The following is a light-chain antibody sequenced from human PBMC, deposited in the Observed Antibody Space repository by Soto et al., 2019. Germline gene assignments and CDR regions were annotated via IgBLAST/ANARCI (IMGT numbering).Light chain of an antibody. V-gene: IGKV3-11*01. CDR2: DAS. CDR3: QQRSNWPPVIT. Sequence: EIVLTQSPATMSWSPGERATLSCRASQTFSSHLAWYQQKPGQAPRLLIYDASKRATGMPARFSGRGSGTDFTLTISSLAPEDFAVYYCQQRSNWPPVITFGQWTRLEIK. J-gene: IGKJ5*01. CDR1: QTFSSH.